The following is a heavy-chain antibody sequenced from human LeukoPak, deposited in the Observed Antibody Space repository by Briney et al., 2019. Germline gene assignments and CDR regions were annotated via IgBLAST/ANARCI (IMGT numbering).Heavy chain of an antibody. V-gene: IGHV3-33*01. CDR2: IWYDGTNK. Sequence: PGGSLRLSCAASGFIFSSYGMHWVRQAPGKGLEWVAVIWYDGTNKYYADSVKGRFTISRDNSKSTLYLQMNSLRAEDTAVYYCAGDDYDSEIFDYWGQGTLVTVSS. J-gene: IGHJ4*02. CDR3: AGDDYDSEIFDY. D-gene: IGHD4-17*01. CDR1: GFIFSSYG.